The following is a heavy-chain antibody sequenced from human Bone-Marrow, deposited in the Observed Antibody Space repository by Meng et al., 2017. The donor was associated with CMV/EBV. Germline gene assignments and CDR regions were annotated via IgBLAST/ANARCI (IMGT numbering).Heavy chain of an antibody. V-gene: IGHV3-9*03. D-gene: IGHD6-19*01. CDR1: GFTLDDYA. J-gene: IGHJ4*02. CDR3: AKDIRYSSGWYRISGFDY. CDR2: ISWNSGSI. Sequence: SLKISCAASGFTLDDYAMHWVRQAPGKGLEWVSGISWNSGSIGYADSVKGRFTISRDNAKNSLYLQMNSLRAEDMALYYCAKDIRYSSGWYRISGFDYWGQGTLVTVSS.